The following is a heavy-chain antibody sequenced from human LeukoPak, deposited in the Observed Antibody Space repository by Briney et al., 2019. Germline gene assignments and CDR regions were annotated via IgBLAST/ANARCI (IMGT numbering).Heavy chain of an antibody. CDR3: ARQTGSGLFILP. Sequence: PSETLSLTCAVYGGSFSGYYWSWIRQPPGKGLEWIGEINHSGSTNYNPSLKSRVTISADTSKNQFSLKLSSVTAADTAVYYCARQTGSGLFILPGGQGTLVTVSS. D-gene: IGHD3/OR15-3a*01. CDR1: GGSFSGYY. V-gene: IGHV4-34*01. CDR2: INHSGST. J-gene: IGHJ4*02.